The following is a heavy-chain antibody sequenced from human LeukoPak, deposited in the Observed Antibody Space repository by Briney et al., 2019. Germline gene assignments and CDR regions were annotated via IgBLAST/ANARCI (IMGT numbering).Heavy chain of an antibody. V-gene: IGHV1-18*01. Sequence: GASVKVSCKASGYTFTSYGISWVRQAPGQGLEWMGWISAYNGNTNYAQKLQGRVTMTTDTSTSTAYMELRSLRSDDTAVYYCARYCSSTSCYEPPYYSYGMDVWGQGTTVTVSS. CDR2: ISAYNGNT. J-gene: IGHJ6*02. CDR3: ARYCSSTSCYEPPYYSYGMDV. CDR1: GYTFTSYG. D-gene: IGHD2-2*01.